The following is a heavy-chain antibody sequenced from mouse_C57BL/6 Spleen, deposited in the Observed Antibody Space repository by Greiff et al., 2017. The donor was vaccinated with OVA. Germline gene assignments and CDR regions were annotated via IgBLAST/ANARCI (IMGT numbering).Heavy chain of an antibody. J-gene: IGHJ1*03. V-gene: IGHV5-4*03. CDR2: ISDGGSYT. D-gene: IGHD1-1*01. CDR3: ARGGWYGSSLHWYFDV. CDR1: GFTFSSYA. Sequence: EVNVVESGGGLVKPGGSLKLSCAASGFTFSSYAMSWVRQTPEKRLEWVATISDGGSYTYYPDNVKGRFTISRDNAKNNLYLQMSHLKSEDTAMYYCARGGWYGSSLHWYFDVWGTGTTVTVSS.